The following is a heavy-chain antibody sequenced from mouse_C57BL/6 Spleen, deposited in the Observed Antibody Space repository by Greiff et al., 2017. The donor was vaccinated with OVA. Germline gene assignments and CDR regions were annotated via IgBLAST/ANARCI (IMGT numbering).Heavy chain of an antibody. Sequence: QVQLQQPGAELVRPGSSVKLSCKASGYTFTSYWMHWVKQRPIQGLEWIGNIDPSDSETHYNQKFKDKATLTVDKSSSTAYMQLSSLTSEDSAVYYCARSGVYYYGSRMYMDYWGQGTSVTVSS. CDR2: IDPSDSET. CDR3: ARSGVYYYGSRMYMDY. V-gene: IGHV1-52*01. J-gene: IGHJ4*01. CDR1: GYTFTSYW. D-gene: IGHD1-1*01.